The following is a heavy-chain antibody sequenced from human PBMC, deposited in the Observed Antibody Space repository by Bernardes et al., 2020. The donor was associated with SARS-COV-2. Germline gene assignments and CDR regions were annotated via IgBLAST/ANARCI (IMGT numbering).Heavy chain of an antibody. CDR1: GFTFNVHY. D-gene: IGHD2-21*01. Sequence: GGSLRLSCAASGFTFNVHYMMWIRQAPGKGLQCVAYINTVGDRPYYADSVKGRFTISRDNAKNSLFLQMNSLGAEDTAVYYCARDRGQGIFQYYFDQWGQGTLVTVSS. CDR2: INTVGDRP. J-gene: IGHJ4*02. V-gene: IGHV3-11*01. CDR3: ARDRGQGIFQYYFDQ.